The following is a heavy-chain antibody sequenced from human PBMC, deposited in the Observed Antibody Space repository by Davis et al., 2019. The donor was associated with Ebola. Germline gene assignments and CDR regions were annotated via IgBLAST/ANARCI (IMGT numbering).Heavy chain of an antibody. CDR3: ARGLSGTYGFDY. J-gene: IGHJ4*02. Sequence: PGGSLRLSCVGSGFSFSAYWIHWVRQVPGKGLVWVSRIFYDETTTNYADSVKGRFTISRDNAKNTLFLQMNSLRVDDTAVYYCARGLSGTYGFDYWGQGTLVTVSS. CDR1: GFSFSAYW. V-gene: IGHV3-74*01. CDR2: IFYDETTT. D-gene: IGHD1-26*01.